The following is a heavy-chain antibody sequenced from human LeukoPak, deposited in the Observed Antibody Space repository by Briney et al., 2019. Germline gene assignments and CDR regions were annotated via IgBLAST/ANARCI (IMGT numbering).Heavy chain of an antibody. D-gene: IGHD6-19*01. CDR1: RFSFSSFG. J-gene: IGHJ4*02. V-gene: IGHV3-30*18. CDR2: ISYDGSNK. Sequence: GGSLRLSCVASRFSFSSFGMHWVRQAPGKGLEWVAVISYDGSNKFYADSVKGRFTISRDNSKNTLYLQMNSLRAEDTAVYYCAKAGYSSGWRNFDSWGQGTLVTVSS. CDR3: AKAGYSSGWRNFDS.